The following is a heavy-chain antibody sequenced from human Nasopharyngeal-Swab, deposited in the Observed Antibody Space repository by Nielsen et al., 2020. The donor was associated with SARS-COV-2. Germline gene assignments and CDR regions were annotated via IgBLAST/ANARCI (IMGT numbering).Heavy chain of an antibody. CDR2: IYHTGST. CDR3: ARRRGPAYYYYMDV. Sequence: SETLSLTCSVSGDSISRGDYYWSWIRQSPVKGLEWIGYIYHTGSTSYNPSLRSRLIISSDASKNQFSLRLSSVTAADTAMYYCARRRGPAYYYYMDVWGKGTPVTVPS. CDR1: GDSISRGDYY. V-gene: IGHV4-30-4*01. J-gene: IGHJ6*03.